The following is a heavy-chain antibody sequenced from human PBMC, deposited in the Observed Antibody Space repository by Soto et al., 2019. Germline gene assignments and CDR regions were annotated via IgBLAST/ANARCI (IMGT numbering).Heavy chain of an antibody. V-gene: IGHV4-34*01. CDR2: INHSGST. Sequence: QVQLQQWGAGLLKPSETLSLTCAVYGGSFSGYYWSWIRQPPGKGLEWIGEINHSGSTNYNPSLKSRVTISVDTSKNQFSLKLSSVTAADTAVYYRASSTTVTTGYFDYWGQGTLVTVSS. CDR1: GGSFSGYY. CDR3: ASSTTVTTGYFDY. J-gene: IGHJ4*02. D-gene: IGHD4-4*01.